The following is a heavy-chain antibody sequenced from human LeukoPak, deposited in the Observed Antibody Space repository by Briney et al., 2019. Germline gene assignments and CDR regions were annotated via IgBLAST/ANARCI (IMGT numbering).Heavy chain of an antibody. Sequence: GGSLRLSCVPSGFSFSSYGMHWVRQAPGKGLEWVAVIWSHGNRRHHADSVEGRFTISRDNSKSILYLQMNNLRAEDTALYYCARDSAADDNDFDVWGQGTMVTVSS. J-gene: IGHJ3*01. CDR1: GFSFSSYG. V-gene: IGHV3-33*01. CDR2: IWSHGNRR. D-gene: IGHD6-25*01. CDR3: ARDSAADDNDFDV.